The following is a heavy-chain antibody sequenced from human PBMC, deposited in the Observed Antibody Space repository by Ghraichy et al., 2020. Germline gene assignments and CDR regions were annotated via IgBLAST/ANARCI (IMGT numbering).Heavy chain of an antibody. CDR3: ARDGSGGLAAAAFYYYYGMDV. J-gene: IGHJ6*02. CDR1: GYTFTSYA. Sequence: ALVKVSCKASGYTFTSYAMNWVRQAPGQGLEWMGWINTNTGNPTYAQGFTGRFVFSLDTSVSTAYLQISSLKAEDTAVYYCARDGSGGLAAAAFYYYYGMDVWGQGTTVTVSS. D-gene: IGHD6-13*01. V-gene: IGHV7-4-1*02. CDR2: INTNTGNP.